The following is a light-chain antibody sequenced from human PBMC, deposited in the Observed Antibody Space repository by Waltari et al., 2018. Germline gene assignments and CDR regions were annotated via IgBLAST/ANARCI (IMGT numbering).Light chain of an antibody. CDR3: YSVADKNVV. CDR1: LLAKKY. V-gene: IGLV3-27*01. CDR2: KDT. Sequence: SYELTQPSSVSVSPGQTARITCSGDLLAKKYARWFQQRTGQAPVRVIYKDTERPSGIPWRFSGSSSGTTVTLTISGAQVDDEADYYCYSVADKNVVFGGGTKLTVL. J-gene: IGLJ2*01.